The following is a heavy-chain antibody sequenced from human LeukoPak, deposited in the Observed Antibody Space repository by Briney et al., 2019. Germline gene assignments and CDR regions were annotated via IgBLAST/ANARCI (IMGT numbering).Heavy chain of an antibody. Sequence: SETLSLTCTVSGGSLSGHYWSWIRQPPGKGLEWIGNIQYSGGTSYNPSLNSRVTISLDTSKNQFSLKLSSVTAADTAVYYCARGSGYVGRAMRWGQGTLVTVSS. CDR1: GGSLSGHY. V-gene: IGHV4-59*11. J-gene: IGHJ4*02. CDR2: IQYSGGT. D-gene: IGHD3-16*01. CDR3: ARGSGYVGRAMR.